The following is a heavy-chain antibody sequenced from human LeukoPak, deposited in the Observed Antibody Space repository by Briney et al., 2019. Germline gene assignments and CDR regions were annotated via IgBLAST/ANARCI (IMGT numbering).Heavy chain of an antibody. D-gene: IGHD5-24*01. CDR2: ISSSSSYI. CDR1: GFTFSSYS. J-gene: IGHJ5*02. CDR3: ARGPKMARSNWFDP. Sequence: GGSLRLSCAASGFTFSSYSTNWVRQAPGKGLEWVSSISSSSSYIYYADSVKGRFTISRDNAKNSLYLQMNSLRAEDTAVYYCARGPKMARSNWFDPWGQGTLVTVSS. V-gene: IGHV3-21*01.